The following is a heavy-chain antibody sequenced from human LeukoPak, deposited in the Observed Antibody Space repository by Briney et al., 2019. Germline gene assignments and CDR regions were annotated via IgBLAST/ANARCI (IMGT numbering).Heavy chain of an antibody. Sequence: PSETLSLTCAVYGVSFSGYYWSWIRQPPGKGLEWIGEINHSGSTNYNPSLKSRVTISADTSKNQFSLKLSSVTAADTAVYYCARGKSYSGSYYAYYYYYYMDVWGKGTTVTVSS. CDR2: INHSGST. J-gene: IGHJ6*03. V-gene: IGHV4-34*01. CDR3: ARGKSYSGSYYAYYYYYYMDV. D-gene: IGHD1-26*01. CDR1: GVSFSGYY.